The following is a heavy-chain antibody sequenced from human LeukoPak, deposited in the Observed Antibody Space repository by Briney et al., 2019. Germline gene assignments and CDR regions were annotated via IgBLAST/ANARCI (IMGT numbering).Heavy chain of an antibody. V-gene: IGHV3-23*01. CDR3: ARLGRYADY. CDR1: GFXFTNYA. CDR2: ISGSGGSS. Sequence: GGSLRLSCAASGFXFTNYAITWVRQVPGKGLEWVSHISGSGGSSYHVDSVKGRFTISRDNSKNTLYLQMNSLRAEDTAVYYCARLGRYADYWGQGTLVTVSS. J-gene: IGHJ4*02. D-gene: IGHD3-16*01.